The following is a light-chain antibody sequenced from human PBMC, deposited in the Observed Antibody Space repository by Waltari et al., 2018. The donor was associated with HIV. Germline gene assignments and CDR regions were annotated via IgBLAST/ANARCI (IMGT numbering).Light chain of an antibody. CDR1: SSNIGANT. CDR2: TDD. CDR3: AAWDDNLDHV. V-gene: IGLV1-44*01. Sequence: QSVLTQPPSVSGTPGQRVTISCSGGSSNIGANTVTWYQHLPGAPPKVLIYTDDERPSGVPDRFSGSKTGTSASLAISGLQSEDEAVYYCAAWDDNLDHVFGTGTKVSVL. J-gene: IGLJ1*01.